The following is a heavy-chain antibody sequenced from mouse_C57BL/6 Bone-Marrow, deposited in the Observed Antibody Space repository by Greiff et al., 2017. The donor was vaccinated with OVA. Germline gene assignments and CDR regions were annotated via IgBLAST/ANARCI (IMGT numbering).Heavy chain of an antibody. CDR1: GFTFTDYY. D-gene: IGHD2-4*01. Sequence: EVKVVESGGGLVQPGGSLSLSCAASGFTFTDYYMSWVRQPPGKALEWLGFIRNKANGYTTEYSASVKGRFTITRDNSHSILYLQMNALRDVDSATYCCARLYDYDDAYFAYWGQGTPLPVSS. V-gene: IGHV7-3*01. CDR2: IRNKANGYTT. CDR3: ARLYDYDDAYFAY. J-gene: IGHJ2*01.